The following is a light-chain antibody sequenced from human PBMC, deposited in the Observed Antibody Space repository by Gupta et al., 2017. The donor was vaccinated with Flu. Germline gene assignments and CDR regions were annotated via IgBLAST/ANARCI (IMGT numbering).Light chain of an antibody. CDR3: QVYDRSSDHVV. V-gene: IGLV3-21*02. J-gene: IGLJ2*01. Sequence: SSVLTQPPSVSVAPGQTARITCGGNNIGSKAVHWYQQKPGQAPVLLVNDDSDRPSGIPERFSGSNSGTTATLTITRVEAGDEADYYCQVYDRSSDHVVFGGGTKLTVL. CDR2: DDS. CDR1: NIGSKA.